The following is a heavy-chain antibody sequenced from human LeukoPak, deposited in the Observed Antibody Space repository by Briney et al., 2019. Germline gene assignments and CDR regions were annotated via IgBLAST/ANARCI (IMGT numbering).Heavy chain of an antibody. V-gene: IGHV3-30-3*01. D-gene: IGHD6-19*01. Sequence: PGGSLRLSCAASGFTFSSYAMHWVRQAPGKGLEWVAVISYDGSNKYYADSVKGRFTISRDNSKNTLYLQMNSLRAEDTAVYYRAREGLVSEYFQHWGQGTLVTVSS. J-gene: IGHJ1*01. CDR3: AREGLVSEYFQH. CDR2: ISYDGSNK. CDR1: GFTFSSYA.